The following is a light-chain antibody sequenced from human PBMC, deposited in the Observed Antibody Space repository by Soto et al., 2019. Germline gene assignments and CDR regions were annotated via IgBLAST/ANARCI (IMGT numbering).Light chain of an antibody. V-gene: IGKV3-15*01. CDR1: QSVSSN. Sequence: EIVMTQSPASLSVSPGERPTLSCWASQSVSSNLAWYQQKRGLPPRLLIFGASTRATGIPARFSGSGSGTEFTLTISSLQSEDFAVYYCQQYNNWPLTFGGGTKVEIK. J-gene: IGKJ4*01. CDR3: QQYNNWPLT. CDR2: GAS.